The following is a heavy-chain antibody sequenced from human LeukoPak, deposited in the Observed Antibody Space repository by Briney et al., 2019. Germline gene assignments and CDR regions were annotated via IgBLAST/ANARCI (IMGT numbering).Heavy chain of an antibody. Sequence: ASVKVSCKASGYTFTGYYMHWVRPAPGQGLEWMGWINPNSGGTNYAQKFQGRVTMTRDTSISTAYMELSRLRSDDTAVYYCARDFAGTTVAFDYWGQGTLVTVSP. D-gene: IGHD1-1*01. V-gene: IGHV1-2*02. J-gene: IGHJ4*02. CDR3: ARDFAGTTVAFDY. CDR2: INPNSGGT. CDR1: GYTFTGYY.